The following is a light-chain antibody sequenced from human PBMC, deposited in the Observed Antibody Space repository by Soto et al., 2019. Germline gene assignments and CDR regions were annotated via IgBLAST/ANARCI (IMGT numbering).Light chain of an antibody. J-gene: IGKJ1*01. CDR2: AAS. V-gene: IGKV1-39*01. Sequence: DIQMTQAPSSLSAFVGARVTIPCLASQSISSYFKWYQQKPGKAPKLLIYAASSLQSGVPSRFSGMGSGTDFTLTISSLQAEDFAPFYCQQSYGPPRTLGQGTKVDIK. CDR3: QQSYGPPRT. CDR1: QSISSY.